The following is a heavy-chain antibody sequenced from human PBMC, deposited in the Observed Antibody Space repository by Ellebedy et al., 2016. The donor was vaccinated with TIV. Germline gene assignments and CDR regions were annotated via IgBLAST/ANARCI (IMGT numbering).Heavy chain of an antibody. J-gene: IGHJ3*02. CDR2: IKQDGGET. CDR3: ARDMAWGNERVNDAFDI. V-gene: IGHV3-7*01. D-gene: IGHD7-27*01. Sequence: GESLKISCTASRFTFSSYWMSWVRQAPGKGLEWVANIKQDGGETYYGDSVKGRFTISRDNAQNSLYLQLNGLRADDTGVYFCARDMAWGNERVNDAFDIWGHGTLVVVSS. CDR1: RFTFSSYW.